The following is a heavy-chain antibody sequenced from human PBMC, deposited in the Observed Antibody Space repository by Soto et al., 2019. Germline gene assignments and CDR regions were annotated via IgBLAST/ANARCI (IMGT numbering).Heavy chain of an antibody. CDR1: GYTFTSYY. J-gene: IGHJ4*02. CDR3: ARDLAFGFSSNWYPKY. CDR2: INPSGGST. Sequence: ASVKVSCKASGYTFTSYYIHWVRQAPGQGLEWMGIINPSGGSTSYAQKFQGRVIMTRDTSTSTVYMELSSLRSEDTAVYYCARDLAFGFSSNWYPKYWGQGTLVTVSS. D-gene: IGHD6-13*01. V-gene: IGHV1-46*01.